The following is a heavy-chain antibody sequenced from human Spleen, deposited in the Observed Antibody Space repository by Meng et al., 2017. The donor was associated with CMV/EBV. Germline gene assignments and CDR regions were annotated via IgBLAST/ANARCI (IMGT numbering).Heavy chain of an antibody. CDR2: ISWNSGSI. Sequence: GGSLRLSCAASGFTFDDYAMHWVRQAPGKGLEWVSGISWNSGSIGYADSVKGRFTMSRDNAKNSLYLQMNSLRADDTALYYCAKDSSYSSSSAFDYRGQGTLVTVSS. V-gene: IGHV3-9*01. CDR1: GFTFDDYA. CDR3: AKDSSYSSSSAFDY. J-gene: IGHJ4*02. D-gene: IGHD6-6*01.